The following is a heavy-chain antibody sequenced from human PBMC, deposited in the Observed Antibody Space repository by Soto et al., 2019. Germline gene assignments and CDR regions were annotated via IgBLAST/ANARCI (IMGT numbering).Heavy chain of an antibody. J-gene: IGHJ6*02. D-gene: IGHD2-8*01. V-gene: IGHV1-69*01. CDR3: ARPDCTNGVCPGGCDYYYYGMDV. Sequence: QVQLVQSGAEVKKPGSSVKVSCKASGGTFSSYAISWVRQAPGQGLEWMGGIIPIFGTANYAQKFQGRVTITADEATSTAYMELSSLRSYDTAVYYAARPDCTNGVCPGGCDYYYYGMDVGGQGTTVTVSS. CDR2: IIPIFGTA. CDR1: GGTFSSYA.